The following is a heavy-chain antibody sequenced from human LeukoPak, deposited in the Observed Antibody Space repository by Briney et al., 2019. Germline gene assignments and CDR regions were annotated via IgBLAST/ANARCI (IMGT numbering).Heavy chain of an antibody. V-gene: IGHV4-39*01. CDR2: IYYSGST. J-gene: IGHJ4*02. CDR3: ARVRYDYVWGSYRTPHYFDY. Sequence: SETLSLTCTVSGGSISSSSYYWGWIRQPPGKGLEWIGSIYYSGSTYYNPSLKSRVTISVDTSKNQFSLKLSSVTAADTAVYYCARVRYDYVWGSYRTPHYFDYWGQGALVTVSS. D-gene: IGHD3-16*02. CDR1: GGSISSSSYY.